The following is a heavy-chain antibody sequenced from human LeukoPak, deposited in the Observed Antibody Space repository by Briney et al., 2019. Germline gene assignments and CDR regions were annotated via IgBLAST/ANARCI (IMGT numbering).Heavy chain of an antibody. CDR1: GASISSSRYY. Sequence: SETPSLTCTVSGASISSSRYYWGWIRQPPGKGLEWIGSISYSGTTYYNPSLKSRVTISVDTSKNQFSLKLSSVTAADTAVYYCARPSDYGGKEPHIPNQEYGYWGQGTLVTVSS. CDR2: ISYSGTT. D-gene: IGHD4-23*01. CDR3: ARPSDYGGKEPHIPNQEYGY. J-gene: IGHJ4*02. V-gene: IGHV4-39*01.